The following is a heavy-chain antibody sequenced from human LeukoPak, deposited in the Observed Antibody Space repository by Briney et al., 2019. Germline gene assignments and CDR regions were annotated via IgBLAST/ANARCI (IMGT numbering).Heavy chain of an antibody. V-gene: IGHV3-30*18. D-gene: IGHD3-22*01. CDR3: AKAVYYYDSRGAFDI. CDR1: GFTFSSYG. Sequence: GGSLRLSCAASGFTFSSYGMHWVRQAPGKGLEWGAVISYDGSNKYYADSVKGRFTISRDNSKNTLYLQMNSLRAEDTAVYYCAKAVYYYDSRGAFDIWGQGTMVTVSS. CDR2: ISYDGSNK. J-gene: IGHJ3*02.